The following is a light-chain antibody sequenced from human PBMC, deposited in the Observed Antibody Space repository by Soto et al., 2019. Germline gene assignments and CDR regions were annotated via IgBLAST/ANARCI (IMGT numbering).Light chain of an antibody. CDR3: QQYDSSPIT. J-gene: IGKJ5*01. V-gene: IGKV3-20*01. Sequence: EIVLTQSPVTLSVSPGERATLSCRASQSVSSSYLAWYQQKPGQAPRLLIYGASSRATGIPDRFSGSGSGTDFTLTISRLEPEDFAVYYCQQYDSSPITFGQGTRLEIK. CDR1: QSVSSSY. CDR2: GAS.